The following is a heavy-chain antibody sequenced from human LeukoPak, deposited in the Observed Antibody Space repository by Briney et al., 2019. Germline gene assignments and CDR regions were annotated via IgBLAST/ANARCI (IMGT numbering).Heavy chain of an antibody. CDR3: VKSWGSTRPYYNYMAV. Sequence: GGSLRLSCAASGFAFSSFAMSWVRQAPGKGLEWVSIIGKSGDSIYYADSVKGRFTISRGNSKNTLFLQMNSLRAEDTAVYYCVKSWGSTRPYYNYMAVWGKGNSVTVSS. V-gene: IGHV3-23*01. CDR1: GFAFSSFA. J-gene: IGHJ6*03. CDR2: IGKSGDSI. D-gene: IGHD1-26*01.